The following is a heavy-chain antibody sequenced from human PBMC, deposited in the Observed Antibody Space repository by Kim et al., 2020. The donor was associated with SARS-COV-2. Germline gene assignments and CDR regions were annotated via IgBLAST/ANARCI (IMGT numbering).Heavy chain of an antibody. V-gene: IGHV4-59*01. CDR3: ARGGLVSDAFDI. CDR2: IYYSGST. J-gene: IGHJ3*02. D-gene: IGHD1-26*01. CDR1: GGSISSYY. Sequence: SETLSLTCTVSGGSISSYYWSWIRQPPGKGLEWIGYIYYSGSTNYNPSLKSRVTISVDTSKNQFSLKLSSVTAADTAVYYCARGGLVSDAFDIWGQGTMV.